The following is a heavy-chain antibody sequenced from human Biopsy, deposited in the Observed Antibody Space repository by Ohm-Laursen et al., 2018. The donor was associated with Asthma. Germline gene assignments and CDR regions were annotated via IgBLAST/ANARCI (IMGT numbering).Heavy chain of an antibody. CDR1: GGSFSSNY. J-gene: IGHJ5*02. Sequence: TLSLTCTVYGGSFSSNYWGWIRQHPVTGLEWIGYIYYSGSTYYNPSLKSRVSISLDTSKNQFSLSLTSVTAADTAVYYCARTTYGDDGFDPWGQGTMVTVSS. CDR2: IYYSGST. D-gene: IGHD4-17*01. V-gene: IGHV4-31*03. CDR3: ARTTYGDDGFDP.